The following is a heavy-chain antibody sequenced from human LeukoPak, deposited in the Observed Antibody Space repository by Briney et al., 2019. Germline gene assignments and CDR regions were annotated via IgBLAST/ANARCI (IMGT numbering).Heavy chain of an antibody. CDR2: ISPRGDIT. V-gene: IGHV3-23*01. D-gene: IGHD3-16*01. CDR3: AKDDDWGRFNH. J-gene: IGHJ1*01. CDR1: GFTFNNAW. Sequence: SGGSLRLSCAASGFTFNNAWMSWVRQAPGKGLEWVSGISPRGDITYYKDSVRGRFTISRDNFKNTVSLQLNSLRAEDTAMYYCAKDDDWGRFNHWGQGTLVTVSS.